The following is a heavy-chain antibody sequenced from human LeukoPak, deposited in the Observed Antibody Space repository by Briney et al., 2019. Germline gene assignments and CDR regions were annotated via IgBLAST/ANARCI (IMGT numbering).Heavy chain of an antibody. D-gene: IGHD5-18*01. V-gene: IGHV3-66*01. CDR1: GFTFSSYS. Sequence: GGSLRLSCAASGFTFSSYSMSWVRQAPGKGLEWVSVIYSGGSTYYADSVRGRFTISRGNSKNTLYLQMNSLRAEDTAVYYCVTPLYSSWGQGTLVTVSS. CDR3: VTPLYSS. J-gene: IGHJ5*02. CDR2: IYSGGST.